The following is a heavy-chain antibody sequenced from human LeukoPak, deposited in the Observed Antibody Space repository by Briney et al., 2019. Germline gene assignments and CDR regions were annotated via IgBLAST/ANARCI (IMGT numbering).Heavy chain of an antibody. Sequence: SETPSLTCTASGGSISSRNYYWGWIRQPPGKGLEWIGTIYYSGSTYYNPSLKSRVTISVDTSKNQFSLKLSSVIVADMAVYYCARHFDFPSAFDIWGQGTMVTVSS. CDR1: GGSISSRNYY. D-gene: IGHD3-3*01. V-gene: IGHV4-39*01. CDR3: ARHFDFPSAFDI. CDR2: IYYSGST. J-gene: IGHJ3*02.